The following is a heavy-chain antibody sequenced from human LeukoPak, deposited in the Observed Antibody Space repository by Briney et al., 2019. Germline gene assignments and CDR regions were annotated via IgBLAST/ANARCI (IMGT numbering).Heavy chain of an antibody. CDR3: VRDYNWAFDV. Sequence: GGSLRLSCAVSGFTFYSYTVNWVRQAPGKGLEWLSFIDGSGTIPYYADSVRGRFTISINDAKTSLYLHMTSLRAEDTAVYYCVRDYNWAFDVWGQGTMVAVSS. CDR1: GFTFYSYT. D-gene: IGHD1-20*01. V-gene: IGHV3-48*01. J-gene: IGHJ3*01. CDR2: IDGSGTIP.